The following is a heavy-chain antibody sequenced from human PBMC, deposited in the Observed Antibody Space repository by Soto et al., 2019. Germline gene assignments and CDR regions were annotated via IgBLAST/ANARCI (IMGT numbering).Heavy chain of an antibody. J-gene: IGHJ4*02. CDR1: GFTFSSYA. Sequence: EVQLLESGGGLVQPGGSLRLSCAASGFTFSSYAMSWFRQAPGKGLEWVSAISGSGGSTYYADSVKGRFTISRDNSKNTLYLQMNSLRAEDTAVYYCAKSDGYIWGSYRSFDYWGQGTLVTVSS. CDR3: AKSDGYIWGSYRSFDY. V-gene: IGHV3-23*01. CDR2: ISGSGGST. D-gene: IGHD3-16*02.